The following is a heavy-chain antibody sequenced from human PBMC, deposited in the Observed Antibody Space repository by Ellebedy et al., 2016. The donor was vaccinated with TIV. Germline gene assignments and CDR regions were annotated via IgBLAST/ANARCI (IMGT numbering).Heavy chain of an antibody. Sequence: GESLKISXLASAFTFNNDWMAWVRQVPGKGLEWVALINPDGSQREYMDSVKGRFTISRDNAQNSLYLQMNSLRAEDTALYYCARDPFNGALDYWGQGTLVTVSS. CDR2: INPDGSQR. CDR1: AFTFNNDW. CDR3: ARDPFNGALDY. D-gene: IGHD4-17*01. V-gene: IGHV3-7*01. J-gene: IGHJ4*02.